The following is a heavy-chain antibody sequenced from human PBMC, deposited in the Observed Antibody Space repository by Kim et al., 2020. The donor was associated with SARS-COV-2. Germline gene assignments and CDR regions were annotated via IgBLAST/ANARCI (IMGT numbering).Heavy chain of an antibody. V-gene: IGHV7-4-1*02. CDR3: ARDQGEVPGRYNCFDP. CDR1: GYTFTSYA. J-gene: IGHJ5*02. Sequence: ASVKVSCTSSGYTFTSYAMNWVRQAPGQGLEWMGWMNTDTGNPTYAQGFTGRFVFSFYTSVSTAYLQISSLKAEDTAVYYCARDQGEVPGRYNCFDPWGQGTLVTVSS. D-gene: IGHD6-19*01. CDR2: MNTDTGNP.